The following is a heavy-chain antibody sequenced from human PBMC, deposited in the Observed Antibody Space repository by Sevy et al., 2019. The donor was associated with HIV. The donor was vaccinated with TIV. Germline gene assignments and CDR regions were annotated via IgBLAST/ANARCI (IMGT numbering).Heavy chain of an antibody. CDR3: ARLRWDLVVVPGATPGCYFDS. Sequence: SETLSLTCTVSGDSINTYYWSWIRQPPGKGLEWIGYVSHSGNTNYNPSLKSRVSMSVDTSTNQFSLKVKSVTAADTAVYSCARLRWDLVVVPGATPGCYFDSWGQGPWSPSPQ. J-gene: IGHJ4*02. D-gene: IGHD2-2*02. CDR1: GDSINTYY. CDR2: VSHSGNT. V-gene: IGHV4-59*08.